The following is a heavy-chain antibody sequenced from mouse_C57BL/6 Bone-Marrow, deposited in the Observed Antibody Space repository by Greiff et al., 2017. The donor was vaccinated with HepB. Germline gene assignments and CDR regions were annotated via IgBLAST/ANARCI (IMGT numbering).Heavy chain of an antibody. J-gene: IGHJ2*01. V-gene: IGHV1-81*01. CDR3: AREGIRGPRGYFDY. CDR1: GYTFTSYG. Sequence: VQLQQSGAELARPGASVKLSCKASGYTFTSYGISWVKQRTGQGLEWIGEIYPRSGNTYYNEKFKGKATLTADKSSSTAYMELRSLTSEDSAVYFCAREGIRGPRGYFDYWGQGTTLTVSS. CDR2: IYPRSGNT.